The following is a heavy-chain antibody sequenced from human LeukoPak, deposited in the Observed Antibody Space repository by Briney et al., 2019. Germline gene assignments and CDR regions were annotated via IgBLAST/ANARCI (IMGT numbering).Heavy chain of an antibody. V-gene: IGHV4-34*01. CDR1: GGSFSGYY. CDR2: INHSGST. J-gene: IGHJ4*02. D-gene: IGHD4-17*01. Sequence: PSETLSLTCAVYGGSFSGYYWSWIRQPPGKGLEWIGEINHSGSTNYNPSLKSRVTISVDTSKNQFSLKLSSVTAADTPVYYCAXGLSSDHYGDAVGFDYWGQGTLVTVSS. CDR3: AXGLSSDHYGDAVGFDY.